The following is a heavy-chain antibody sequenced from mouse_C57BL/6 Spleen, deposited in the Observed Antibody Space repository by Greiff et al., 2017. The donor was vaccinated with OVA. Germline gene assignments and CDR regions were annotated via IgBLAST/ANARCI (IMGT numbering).Heavy chain of an antibody. D-gene: IGHD2-3*01. J-gene: IGHJ2*01. CDR3: ARWGYSYYFDY. CDR1: GYTFTSYW. Sequence: QVQLQQSGAELVRPGSSVKLSCKASGYTFTSYWMHWVKQRPIQGLEWIGNIDPSDSETHYNQKFKDKATLTVDKSSSTAYMQLSSLTSEDSAVYYCARWGYSYYFDYWGQGTTLTVSS. V-gene: IGHV1-52*01. CDR2: IDPSDSET.